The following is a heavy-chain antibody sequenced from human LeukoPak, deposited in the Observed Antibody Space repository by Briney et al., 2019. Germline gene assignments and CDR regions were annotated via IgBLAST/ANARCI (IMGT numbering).Heavy chain of an antibody. D-gene: IGHD1-26*01. CDR2: RKRDGSEK. V-gene: IGHV3-7*04. Sequence: GGSLRLSCAAPGFTFSNYWMSWVRQAPGKGLEWVANRKRDGSEKYYVDFVKGRFTISRDNAKNSLYLQMNSLRAEDTAVYYCAREVGANFYWYFDLWGRGTLVTVSS. CDR3: AREVGANFYWYFDL. J-gene: IGHJ2*01. CDR1: GFTFSNYW.